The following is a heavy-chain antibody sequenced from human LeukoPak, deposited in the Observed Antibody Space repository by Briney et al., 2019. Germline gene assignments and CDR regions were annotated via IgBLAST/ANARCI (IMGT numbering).Heavy chain of an antibody. Sequence: SETLSLTCAVYGGSFSGYYWSWVRQPPGKGLEWIGEINHSGSTNYNPSLKSRVTISVDTSKNQFSLKLSSVTAADTAVYYCAREATGNWFDPWGQGTLVTVSS. D-gene: IGHD3-10*01. CDR3: AREATGNWFDP. CDR1: GGSFSGYY. J-gene: IGHJ5*02. V-gene: IGHV4-34*01. CDR2: INHSGST.